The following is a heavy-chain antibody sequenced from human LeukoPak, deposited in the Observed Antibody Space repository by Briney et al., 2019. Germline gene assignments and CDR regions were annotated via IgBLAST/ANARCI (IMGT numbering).Heavy chain of an antibody. V-gene: IGHV4-59*01. CDR2: IYYSGST. D-gene: IGHD1-26*01. CDR3: ARNIVGATGDWFDP. Sequence: SETLSLTCTVSGGSISSYYWSWIRQPPGKGLEWIGNIYYSGSTNYNPSLKSRVTISVDTSKNQLSLKLSSVTAADTAVYYCARNIVGATGDWFDPWGQGTLVTVSS. J-gene: IGHJ5*02. CDR1: GGSISSYY.